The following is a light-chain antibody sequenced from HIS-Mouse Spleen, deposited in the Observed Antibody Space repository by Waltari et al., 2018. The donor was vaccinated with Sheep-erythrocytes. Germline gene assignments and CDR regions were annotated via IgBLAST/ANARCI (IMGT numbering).Light chain of an antibody. CDR3: CSYAGSYNHV. CDR1: SSDVGGYNY. V-gene: IGLV2-11*01. Sequence: QSALTQPRSVSGSPGQSVTISCTGTSSDVGGYNYVSWYQQHPGKAPKLMIYDVSKRPPGVPDRFPGSKSGNPASLTISGLQAEDEADYYCCSYAGSYNHVFATGTKVTVL. CDR2: DVS. J-gene: IGLJ1*01.